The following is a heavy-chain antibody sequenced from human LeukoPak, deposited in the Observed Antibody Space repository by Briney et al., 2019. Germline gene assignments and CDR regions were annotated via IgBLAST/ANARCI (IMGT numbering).Heavy chain of an antibody. CDR2: VDLEDGET. CDR3: ATGFVGSYPGKFDY. D-gene: IGHD1-26*01. J-gene: IGHJ4*02. Sequence: VKVSYTVSGDTFTDYYMHWMQEAPGKGLEWMGLVDLEDGETIYAEKFQGRGTITADTSTDTAYMELSSLRSDDMAVYYCATGFVGSYPGKFDYWGQGTLVTVSS. V-gene: IGHV1-69-2*01. CDR1: GDTFTDYY.